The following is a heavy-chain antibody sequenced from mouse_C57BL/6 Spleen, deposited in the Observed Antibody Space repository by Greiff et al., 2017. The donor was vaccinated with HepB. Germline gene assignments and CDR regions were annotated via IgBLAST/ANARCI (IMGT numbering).Heavy chain of an antibody. CDR3: AAYYYCSRGARWYFDV. D-gene: IGHD1-1*01. J-gene: IGHJ1*03. V-gene: IGHV1-4*01. Sequence: QVQLQQSGAELARPGASVKMSCKASGYTFTSYTMHWVKQRPGQGLEWIGYINPSSGYTKYNQKLKDKATLTADKSSSTAYMQLSSLTSEDSAVYYCAAYYYCSRGARWYFDVWGTGTTVTVSS. CDR1: GYTFTSYT. CDR2: INPSSGYT.